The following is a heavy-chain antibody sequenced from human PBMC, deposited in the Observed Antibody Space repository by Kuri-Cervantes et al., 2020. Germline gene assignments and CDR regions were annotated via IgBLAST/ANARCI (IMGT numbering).Heavy chain of an antibody. CDR3: ARELARSDCTDY. CDR1: GFTFSSYS. J-gene: IGHJ4*02. CDR2: ISSSGGSI. Sequence: GESLKISCAASGFTFSSYSMSWVRQAPGKGLEWVSTISSSGGSIYYADSVKGRFTISRDNAKNSLYLQMNSLRAEDTAVYYCARELARSDCTDYWGQGTLVTVSS. D-gene: IGHD2-21*01. V-gene: IGHV3-21*01.